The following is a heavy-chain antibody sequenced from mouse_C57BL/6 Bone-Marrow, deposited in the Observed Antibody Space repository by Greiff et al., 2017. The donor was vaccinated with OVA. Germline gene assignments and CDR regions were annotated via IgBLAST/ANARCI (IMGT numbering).Heavy chain of an antibody. J-gene: IGHJ3*01. CDR2: IYPRDGST. Sequence: VKLMESDAELVKPGASVKISCTVSGYTFTDHTIHWMKQRPEQGLEWIGYIYPRDGSTKYNEKFKGKATLTADKSSSTAYMQLNSLTSEDAAVYVCAGRGYDPWFAYWGQGTLVTVSA. D-gene: IGHD2-10*02. CDR1: GYTFTDHT. CDR3: AGRGYDPWFAY. V-gene: IGHV1-78*01.